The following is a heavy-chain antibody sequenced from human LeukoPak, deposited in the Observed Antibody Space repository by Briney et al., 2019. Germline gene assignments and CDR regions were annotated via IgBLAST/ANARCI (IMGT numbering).Heavy chain of an antibody. J-gene: IGHJ3*01. Sequence: PSETLSLTCVVSTDPITNGYSWGWVRQPPGKGLEWIGSFYLSGSTHYNPSLRSRVTILVDKSKNQFSLNVRSVTAAGTAVYFCAKTDYGHYSGFEVWGQGIMVTVSS. D-gene: IGHD4-17*01. CDR3: AKTDYGHYSGFEV. CDR2: FYLSGST. V-gene: IGHV4-38-2*01. CDR1: TDPITNGYS.